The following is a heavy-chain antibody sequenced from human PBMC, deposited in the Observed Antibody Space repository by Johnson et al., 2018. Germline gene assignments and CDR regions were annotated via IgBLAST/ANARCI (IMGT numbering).Heavy chain of an antibody. V-gene: IGHV3-7*01. CDR2: IKQDGSEK. Sequence: VQLVESGGGLVQPGGSLRLSCAASGFSLTNYWMSWVRQAPGKGLEWVANIKQDGSEKYYAGSVKGRFTISSDTAKNSLDLQLNTLRAEDTALYYCAREKYYASDHDDFDIWGQGTMVTVSS. CDR1: GFSLTNYW. CDR3: AREKYYASDHDDFDI. D-gene: IGHD3-22*01. J-gene: IGHJ3*02.